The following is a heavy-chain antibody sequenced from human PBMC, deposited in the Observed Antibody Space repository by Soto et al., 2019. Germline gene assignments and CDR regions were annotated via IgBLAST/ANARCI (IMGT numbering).Heavy chain of an antibody. V-gene: IGHV4-39*01. CDR1: GSSLSGSTYY. Sequence: QLQLQESGPGLVKPSETLSLTCTVSGSSLSGSTYYCGWIRPPPGKGLQWVVSRLDSANTYYNPFLKSRVTISVDTSNNHFSLRLNSVPAADTAIADCARHVPCSYVLWGQGTLVTVSS. D-gene: IGHD2-2*01. J-gene: IGHJ4*02. CDR3: ARHVPCSYVL. CDR2: RLDSANT.